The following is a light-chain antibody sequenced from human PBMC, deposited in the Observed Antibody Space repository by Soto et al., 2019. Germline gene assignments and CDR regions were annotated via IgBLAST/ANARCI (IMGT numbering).Light chain of an antibody. J-gene: IGKJ1*01. CDR1: QTVSNY. Sequence: DIQMTQSPSALSASVGDRVTITCRANQTVSNYVNWYQQRPGQVPSLLISGVSNLQGGVPSRFSGSGSWTDFTLTISSLQPEDFATYYCQQTYRLWSFGQGTKVEVK. CDR3: QQTYRLWS. CDR2: GVS. V-gene: IGKV1-39*01.